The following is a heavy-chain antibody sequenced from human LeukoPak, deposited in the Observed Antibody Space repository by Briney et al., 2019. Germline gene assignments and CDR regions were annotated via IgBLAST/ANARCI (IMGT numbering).Heavy chain of an antibody. J-gene: IGHJ4*01. CDR2: IRLDGGEK. V-gene: IGHV3-7*01. Sequence: GGSLRLSCAVSGFTFSSYWMNWVRQAPGMGLEWVASIRLDGGEKSYVDSVKGRFTISRDNTKNSLYLQMSSLRAEDTAVYHCARDGAAPSLYFDLWGQGTLVTVSS. CDR3: ARDGAAPSLYFDL. D-gene: IGHD6-13*01. CDR1: GFTFSSYW.